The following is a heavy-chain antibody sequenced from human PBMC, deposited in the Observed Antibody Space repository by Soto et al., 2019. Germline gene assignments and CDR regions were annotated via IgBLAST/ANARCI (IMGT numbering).Heavy chain of an antibody. D-gene: IGHD3-22*01. Sequence: GSLRLSCAASGFTFSDYYMSWIRQAPGKGLEWVSYISSSGSTIYYADSVKGRFTISRDNAKNSLYLQMISLRAEDTAMYYCARGDYYDTSGPFSDAFDIWGQGTMVTVSS. CDR2: ISSSGSTI. CDR3: ARGDYYDTSGPFSDAFDI. V-gene: IGHV3-11*04. CDR1: GFTFSDYY. J-gene: IGHJ3*02.